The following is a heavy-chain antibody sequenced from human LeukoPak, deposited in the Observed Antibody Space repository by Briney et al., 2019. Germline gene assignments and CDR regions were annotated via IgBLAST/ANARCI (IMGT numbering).Heavy chain of an antibody. CDR2: IYTSGST. CDR1: GGSISSGSYY. J-gene: IGHJ4*02. CDR3: ARGPYPYYFDY. Sequence: SQTLSLTCTVSGGSISSGSYYWSWIQQPAGKGREWIGRIYTSGSTNYNPSLKSRVTISVDTSKNQFSLKLSSVTAADTAVYYCARGPYPYYFDYWGQGTLVTVSS. V-gene: IGHV4-61*02.